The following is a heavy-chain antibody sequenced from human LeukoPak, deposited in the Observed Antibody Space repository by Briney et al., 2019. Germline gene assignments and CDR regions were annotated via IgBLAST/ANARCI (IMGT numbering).Heavy chain of an antibody. J-gene: IGHJ4*02. Sequence: GGSLRLSCAASGFTFSSYAMSWVRQAPGKGLEWVSAISGSGGSTYYADSVKGRFTIPRDNSKNTLYLQMNSLRAEDTAVYYCAGGSGYYPFYYFDYWGRGTLVTVSS. CDR1: GFTFSSYA. CDR3: AGGSGYYPFYYFDY. D-gene: IGHD3-22*01. V-gene: IGHV3-23*01. CDR2: ISGSGGST.